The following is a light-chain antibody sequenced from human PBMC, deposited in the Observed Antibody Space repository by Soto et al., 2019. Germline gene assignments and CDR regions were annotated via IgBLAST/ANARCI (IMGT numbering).Light chain of an antibody. CDR2: DVS. J-gene: IGLJ1*01. CDR3: SSYTSSTLYV. Sequence: QSVLTQPASVSGSPGQSITISCTGTSSDVGGYNYVSWYQQHPGKAPKLMIYDVSNRPSGVSNRFSGSKSGNTASLTISGLQAEDEADYYCSSYTSSTLYVSGTGTKVTVL. V-gene: IGLV2-14*01. CDR1: SSDVGGYNY.